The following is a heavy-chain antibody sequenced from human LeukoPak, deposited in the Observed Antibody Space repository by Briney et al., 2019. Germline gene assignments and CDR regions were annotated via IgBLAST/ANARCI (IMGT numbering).Heavy chain of an antibody. J-gene: IGHJ4*02. CDR2: IYRPATT. D-gene: IGHD1-26*01. Sequence: SETLSLTCAVSGGSLTTGASLTNAHWFSWVRQPPGKGLEWIGEIYRPATTNYNPSLNGRVTMSLDKSSNQLSLHLTSVTAADTATYFCSRESGPFCPFGYWGQGTLVIVSS. CDR3: SRESGPFCPFGY. CDR1: GGSLTTGASLTNAHW. V-gene: IGHV4-4*02.